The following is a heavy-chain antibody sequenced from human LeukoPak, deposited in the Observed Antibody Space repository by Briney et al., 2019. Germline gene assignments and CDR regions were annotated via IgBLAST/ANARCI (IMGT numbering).Heavy chain of an antibody. Sequence: ASVKVSCKASGYTFTSYYMYWVRQAPGQGLEWMGIINPSGGSTSYAQKFQGRVTMTRDTSTSTVYMELSSLRSEDTAVYYCARALYYYDSSGSLDYWGQGTLVTVSS. J-gene: IGHJ4*02. D-gene: IGHD3-22*01. CDR1: GYTFTSYY. V-gene: IGHV1-46*01. CDR2: INPSGGST. CDR3: ARALYYYDSSGSLDY.